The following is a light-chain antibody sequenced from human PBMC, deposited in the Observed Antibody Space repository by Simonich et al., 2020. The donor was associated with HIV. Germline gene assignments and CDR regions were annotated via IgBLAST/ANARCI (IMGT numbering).Light chain of an antibody. CDR3: CSYAVGVI. Sequence: QSALTQPASVSGSRGQSITISCTGSSSDVGSHNFVSWFQQHPGKAPKLMIIEGTKRPSGSSNRFSGSKSGNTASLTISGLQAEDEADYYCCSYAVGVIFGGGTKLTVL. CDR1: SSDVGSHNF. J-gene: IGLJ2*01. V-gene: IGLV2-23*01. CDR2: EGT.